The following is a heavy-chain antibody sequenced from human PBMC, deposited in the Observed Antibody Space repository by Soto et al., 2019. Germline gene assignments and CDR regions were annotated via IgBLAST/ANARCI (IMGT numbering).Heavy chain of an antibody. J-gene: IGHJ6*02. CDR3: ARDDGPCAEGGFWSGYYYYYGMDV. Sequence: EVQLVESGGGLVQPGGSLRLSCAASGFTFSSYWMHWVRQAPGKGLVWVSRINSDGSSTSYADSVKGRFTISRDNAKNTLYLQMNSLRAEDTAVYYCARDDGPCAEGGFWSGYYYYYGMDVWGQGTTVTVSS. CDR2: INSDGSST. CDR1: GFTFSSYW. D-gene: IGHD3-3*01. V-gene: IGHV3-74*01.